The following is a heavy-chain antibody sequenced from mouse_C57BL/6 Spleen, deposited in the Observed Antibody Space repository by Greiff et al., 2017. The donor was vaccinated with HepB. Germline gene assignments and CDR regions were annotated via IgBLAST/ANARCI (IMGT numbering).Heavy chain of an antibody. D-gene: IGHD4-1*01. CDR1: GYTFTEYT. J-gene: IGHJ3*01. CDR2: FYPGSGSI. CDR3: ARHEEAWGWFAY. V-gene: IGHV1-62-2*01. Sequence: VKLVESGAELVKPGASVKLSCKASGYTFTEYTIHWVKQRSGQGLEWIGWFYPGSGSIKYNEKFKDKATLTADKSSSTVYMELSRLTSEDSAVYFCARHEEAWGWFAYWGQGTLVTVSA.